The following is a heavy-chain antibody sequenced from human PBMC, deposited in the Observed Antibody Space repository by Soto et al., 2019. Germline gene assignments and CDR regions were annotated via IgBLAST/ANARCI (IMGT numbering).Heavy chain of an antibody. D-gene: IGHD5-12*01. V-gene: IGHV3-30*18. Sequence: QVQLVESGGGVVQPGRSLRLSCAASGFTFSSYGMHWVRQAPGKGLEWVAVISYDGSNKYYADSVKGRFTISRDNSKNTLYLQMNSLRAEETDVYYCAKDLDGYNFDYWGQGTLVTVSS. CDR2: ISYDGSNK. J-gene: IGHJ4*02. CDR3: AKDLDGYNFDY. CDR1: GFTFSSYG.